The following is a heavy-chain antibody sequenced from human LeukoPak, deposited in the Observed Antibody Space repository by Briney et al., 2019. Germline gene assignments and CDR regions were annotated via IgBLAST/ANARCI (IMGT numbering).Heavy chain of an antibody. CDR3: ARRRGNTVTTPFDY. J-gene: IGHJ4*02. CDR2: INWNGGST. D-gene: IGHD4-17*01. CDR1: GFTFDDYG. V-gene: IGHV3-20*04. Sequence: GGSRRLSCAATGFTFDDYGMSWVRQAPGKGLEWVSGINWNGGSTGYADSVKGRFTISRDNSKNTLYLQMNSLRAEDTAVYYCARRRGNTVTTPFDYWGQGTLVTVSS.